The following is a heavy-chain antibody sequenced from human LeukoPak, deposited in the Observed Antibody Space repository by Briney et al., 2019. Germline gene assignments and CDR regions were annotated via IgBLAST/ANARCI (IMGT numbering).Heavy chain of an antibody. Sequence: GGSLRLSCVASGFPFRNYWMHWVRQVPGKGPEWVSRINKDGSITNFADSVKGQFTISRDNAKNSLYLQMNSLRAEDTAVYYCARDERVVVAAATPGYFDYWGQGTLVTVSS. J-gene: IGHJ4*02. D-gene: IGHD2-15*01. CDR1: GFPFRNYW. V-gene: IGHV3-74*01. CDR2: INKDGSIT. CDR3: ARDERVVVAAATPGYFDY.